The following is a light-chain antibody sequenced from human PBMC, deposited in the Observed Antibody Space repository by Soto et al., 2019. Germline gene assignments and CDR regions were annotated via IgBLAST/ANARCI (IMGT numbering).Light chain of an antibody. J-gene: IGLJ1*01. CDR3: TSYTSTSTPYV. Sequence: QPALTQPASVSGAPVQSITISCAGTSSDVGRYTYVSWYQQHPGKAPKLIIYDVYNRPSGVSNRFSGSKSGNTASLTISGLQAEDEADYYCTSYTSTSTPYVFGGGTKVTVL. CDR1: SSDVGRYTY. CDR2: DVY. V-gene: IGLV2-14*01.